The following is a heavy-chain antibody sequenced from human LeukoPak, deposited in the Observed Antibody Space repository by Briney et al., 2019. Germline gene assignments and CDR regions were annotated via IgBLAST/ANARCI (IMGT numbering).Heavy chain of an antibody. CDR3: TKVARNSSWPYFDS. D-gene: IGHD3-22*01. CDR2: ISWDGGAT. Sequence: GSLRLSFAASRFTFDDYSIHWVRQPPGKGLEWISLISWDGGATYYADSVKGRFTVSRDKSKNSLFLQMNSVITEDTAFYYCTKVARNSSWPYFDSWGQGTLVTVSS. V-gene: IGHV3-43*01. J-gene: IGHJ4*02. CDR1: RFTFDDYS.